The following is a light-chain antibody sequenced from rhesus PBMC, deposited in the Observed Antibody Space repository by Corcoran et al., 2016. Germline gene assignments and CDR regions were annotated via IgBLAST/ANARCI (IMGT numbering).Light chain of an antibody. CDR3: QHGYGTPFT. CDR1: ENVNNY. Sequence: DIQMTQSPSSLSASVGDRVTITCRTSENVNNYLNWYQQKPVKAPKLLIYKASTLQSGVPSRFGGSGSGTDYTFTISILQPEDVATYYCQHGYGTPFTFGPGTKLDIK. CDR2: KAS. J-gene: IGKJ3*01. V-gene: IGKV1-74*01.